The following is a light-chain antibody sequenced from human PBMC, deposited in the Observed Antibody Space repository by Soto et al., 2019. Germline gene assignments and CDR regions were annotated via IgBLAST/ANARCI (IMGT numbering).Light chain of an antibody. V-gene: IGLV2-8*01. CDR3: SSYAGNNLV. Sequence: QSALTQPTSASGSPGQSVTISCTGTSSDVVAYNYVSWYQQHPGKAPKFMIYEVSKRPSGVPDRFSGSKSGNTASLTISGLQAEDEAYYYCSSYAGNNLVFGGGTKLTVL. CDR2: EVS. CDR1: SSDVVAYNY. J-gene: IGLJ3*02.